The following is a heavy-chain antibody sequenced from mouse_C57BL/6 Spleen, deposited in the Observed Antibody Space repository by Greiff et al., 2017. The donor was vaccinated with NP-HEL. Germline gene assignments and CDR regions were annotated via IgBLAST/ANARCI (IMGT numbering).Heavy chain of an antibody. Sequence: VQLKESGPELVKPGASVKISCKASGYSFTGYYMNWVKQSPEKSLEWIGEINPSTGGTTYNQKFKAKATLTVDKSSSTAYMQLKSLTSEDSAVYYCARGGYYGSSNYFDYWGQGTTLTVSS. D-gene: IGHD1-1*01. J-gene: IGHJ2*01. CDR3: ARGGYYGSSNYFDY. CDR2: INPSTGGT. V-gene: IGHV1-42*01. CDR1: GYSFTGYY.